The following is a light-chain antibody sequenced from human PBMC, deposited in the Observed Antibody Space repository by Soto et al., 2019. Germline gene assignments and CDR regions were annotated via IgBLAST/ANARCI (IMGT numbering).Light chain of an antibody. J-gene: IGKJ1*01. CDR1: QSVSTR. V-gene: IGKV1-5*02. CDR2: DAS. Sequence: DIQMTQYPSSLSASVGDRVTIICRASQSVSTRLAWYQQKPGKAPFLLISDASNLERGVPSRFSGSGSGTEFTLTISSMQPDDFATYYCQQYTGYSRTFGQGTKVDIK. CDR3: QQYTGYSRT.